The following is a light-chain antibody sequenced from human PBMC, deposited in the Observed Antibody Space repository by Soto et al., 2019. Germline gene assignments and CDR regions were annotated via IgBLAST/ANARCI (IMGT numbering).Light chain of an antibody. CDR3: QESFFTLGT. Sequence: DIQMTQSPSSLSASVGDRVTITCRASQYICDFLNWYQQTPGKAPKLLIFGASNLHIGVPSRFSGSGSGTEFTLTINNLQREDFATYYCQESFFTLGTFGRGTKVDIK. CDR1: QYICDF. J-gene: IGKJ1*01. V-gene: IGKV1-39*01. CDR2: GAS.